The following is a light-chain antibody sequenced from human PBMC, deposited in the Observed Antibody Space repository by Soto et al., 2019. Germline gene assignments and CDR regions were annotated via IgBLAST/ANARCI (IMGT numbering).Light chain of an antibody. CDR3: SSFTSSNTYVV. V-gene: IGLV2-14*01. J-gene: IGLJ2*01. CDR1: SSDIGGYNY. Sequence: QSALTQPASVSGSPGQSITISCTGTSSDIGGYNYVSWYQQHPGKAPKLKIYDVSNRPSGVSNRFSGSKSGNTASLTISGLQAEDEADYYCSSFTSSNTYVVLGGGTKLNVL. CDR2: DVS.